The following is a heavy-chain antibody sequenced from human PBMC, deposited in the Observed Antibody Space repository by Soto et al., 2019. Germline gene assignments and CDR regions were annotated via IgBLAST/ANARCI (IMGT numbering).Heavy chain of an antibody. CDR3: AKLAVVVPATPHDYMDV. V-gene: IGHV3-30*18. J-gene: IGHJ6*02. CDR1: GFTFSDYG. Sequence: QVRLVESGGGVVQPGRSLRLSCGVSGFTFSDYGMHWVRQSPGKGLEWVAVISYHGNEYYADSVKGRFTISRDNSEKTLYLQMTSLRAEDTAVYYCAKLAVVVPATPHDYMDVWGQGTAVTVSS. CDR2: ISYHGNE. D-gene: IGHD2-2*01.